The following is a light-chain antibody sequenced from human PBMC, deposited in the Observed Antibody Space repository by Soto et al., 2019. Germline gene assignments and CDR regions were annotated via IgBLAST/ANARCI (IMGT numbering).Light chain of an antibody. Sequence: QSVLTQPASVSVSPGQSITISCTGTSSDVGGYNYVSWDQQHPGKAPKLMIYEVSNRPSGVSNRFSGSKSGNTASLTISGLQAEDEADYYCSSYTSSSSYVFGTGTKLTVL. CDR3: SSYTSSSSYV. CDR2: EVS. CDR1: SSDVGGYNY. J-gene: IGLJ1*01. V-gene: IGLV2-14*01.